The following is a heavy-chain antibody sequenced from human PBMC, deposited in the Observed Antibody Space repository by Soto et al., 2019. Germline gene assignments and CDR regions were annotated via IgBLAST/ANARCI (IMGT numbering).Heavy chain of an antibody. CDR2: IIPIFGTA. Sequence: ASVKVSCKASGGTFSSYAISWVRQAPGQGLEWMGGIIPIFGTANYAQKFQGRVTITADESTSTAYMELSSLRSEDTAVYYCARDLSGYSYGQLDYWGQGTLVTVSS. CDR1: GGTFSSYA. D-gene: IGHD5-18*01. CDR3: ARDLSGYSYGQLDY. V-gene: IGHV1-69*13. J-gene: IGHJ4*02.